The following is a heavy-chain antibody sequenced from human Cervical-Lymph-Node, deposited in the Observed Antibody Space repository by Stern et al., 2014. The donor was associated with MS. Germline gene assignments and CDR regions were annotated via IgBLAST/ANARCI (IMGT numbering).Heavy chain of an antibody. V-gene: IGHV3-30*04. Sequence: QVQLVESGGGVVQPGTSLRLSCAASGFTFSNYAIHWVRPAPGKGLEWVAVISYDGRDKFYADSVKGRFTISRDNSKNTVYLQMNSLRAEDTAVYYCARDPRDIVVFIGATPGYWGQGTLVSVSS. CDR1: GFTFSNYA. J-gene: IGHJ4*02. D-gene: IGHD2-15*01. CDR3: ARDPRDIVVFIGATPGY. CDR2: ISYDGRDK.